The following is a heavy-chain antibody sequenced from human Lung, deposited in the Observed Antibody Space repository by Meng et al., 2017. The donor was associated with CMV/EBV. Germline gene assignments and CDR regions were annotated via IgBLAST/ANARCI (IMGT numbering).Heavy chain of an antibody. Sequence: XVSXKGSGYSFTSYWIGWVRQMPGKGLEWMGIIYPSDSDTRYSPSFQGQVTISADKSISTAYLQWSSLKASDTAMYYCARQIGNAAHDAFDSWGQGAMVTVSS. CDR3: ARQIGNAAHDAFDS. CDR1: GYSFTSYW. V-gene: IGHV5-51*01. D-gene: IGHD2-15*01. J-gene: IGHJ3*02. CDR2: IYPSDSDT.